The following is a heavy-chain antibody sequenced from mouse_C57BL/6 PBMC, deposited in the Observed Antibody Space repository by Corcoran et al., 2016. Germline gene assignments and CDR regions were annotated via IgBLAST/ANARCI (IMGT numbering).Heavy chain of an antibody. V-gene: IGHV1-26*01. D-gene: IGHD2-2*01. CDR2: INPNNGGT. Sequence: EVQLQQSGPELVKPGASVKISCKASGYTFTDYYINWVKQSRGKRLEWIGDINPNNGGTSYNQKFKGKATLTVDKSSSTAYMMLRSLTSEDSAVYYCASGGYLGFAYWGQGTLVTVSA. CDR3: ASGGYLGFAY. J-gene: IGHJ3*01. CDR1: GYTFTDYY.